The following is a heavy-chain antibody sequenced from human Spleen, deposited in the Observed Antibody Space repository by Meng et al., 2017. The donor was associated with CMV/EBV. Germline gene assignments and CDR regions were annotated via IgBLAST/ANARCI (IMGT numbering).Heavy chain of an antibody. J-gene: IGHJ4*02. D-gene: IGHD6-19*01. Sequence: GESLKISCAASGFTFSSSGMHWVRQAPGKGLEWVSFIRYDGSRKLYVDSVKGRFTVSRDNSKNTLYLQMHSLRPEDTAVYYCAKLGVTVAGHYLDHWGQGTLVTVSS. CDR2: IRYDGSRK. CDR1: GFTFSSSG. V-gene: IGHV3-30*02. CDR3: AKLGVTVAGHYLDH.